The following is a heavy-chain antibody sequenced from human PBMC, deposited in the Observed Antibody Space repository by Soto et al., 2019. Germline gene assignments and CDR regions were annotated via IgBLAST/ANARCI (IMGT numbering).Heavy chain of an antibody. CDR1: GYSISSGYY. CDR2: IYHSGST. D-gene: IGHD3-3*01. CDR3: ARARYYDFWSGYKTPMGWFDP. V-gene: IGHV4-38-2*01. J-gene: IGHJ5*02. Sequence: SLTCAVSGYSISSGYYWGWIRQPPGKGLEWIGSIYHSGSTYYNPSLKSRVTISVDTSKNQFSLKLSSVTAADTAVYYCARARYYDFWSGYKTPMGWFDPWGQGTLVTVSS.